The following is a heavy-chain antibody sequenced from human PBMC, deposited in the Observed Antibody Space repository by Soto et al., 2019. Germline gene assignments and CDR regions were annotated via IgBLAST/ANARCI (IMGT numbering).Heavy chain of an antibody. Sequence: PSETLSLTCAVYGGSFSGYYWSWIRQPPGKGLEWIGEINHSGSTNYNPSLKSRVTISVDTSKNQFSLKLSSVTAADTAVYYCARERAMTTVTTGSYYYGMDVWGQGTTVTVSS. D-gene: IGHD4-4*01. J-gene: IGHJ6*02. V-gene: IGHV4-34*01. CDR3: ARERAMTTVTTGSYYYGMDV. CDR1: GGSFSGYY. CDR2: INHSGST.